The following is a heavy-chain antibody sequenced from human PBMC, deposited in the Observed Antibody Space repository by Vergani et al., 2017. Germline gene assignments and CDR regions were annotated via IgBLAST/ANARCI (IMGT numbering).Heavy chain of an antibody. V-gene: IGHV3-33*01. CDR3: ARSLSAVAGNYYYYYGMDV. CDR1: GFTFSSYG. D-gene: IGHD6-19*01. J-gene: IGHJ6*02. CDR2: IWYDGSNN. Sequence: QVQLVESGGGVVQPGRSLRLSCAASGFTFSSYGMHWVRQAPGKGLEWVAVIWYDGSNNYYADSVKGRFTISRDNSKNTLYLQMNSLRAEDTAVYYCARSLSAVAGNYYYYYGMDVWGQGTTVTVSS.